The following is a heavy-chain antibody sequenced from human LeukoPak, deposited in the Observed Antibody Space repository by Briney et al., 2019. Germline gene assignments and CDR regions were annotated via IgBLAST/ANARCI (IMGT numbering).Heavy chain of an antibody. V-gene: IGHV4-4*07. Sequence: KASETLSLTCTVSGGSISSYYWSWIRQPAGKGLEWIGRIYTSGSTNYNPSLKSRVTMSVDTSENQFSLNLSSVTAADTAVYYCARELLSAASWFDPWGQGTLVTVSS. CDR1: GGSISSYY. CDR3: ARELLSAASWFDP. CDR2: IYTSGST. J-gene: IGHJ5*02. D-gene: IGHD1-26*01.